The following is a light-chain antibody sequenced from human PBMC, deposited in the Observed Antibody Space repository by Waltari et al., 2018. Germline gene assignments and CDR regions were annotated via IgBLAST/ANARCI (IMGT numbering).Light chain of an antibody. Sequence: QAALTQPRSVSGSPGQSVTISCTGTSSDIGDYKYVSWYQQRPGTAPKLMIYEVNKRPSGGSDCFSGPKSGNTASLTISGLQAEDEADYYCCSYAGSYTWVFGGGTRLTVL. CDR1: SSDIGDYKY. J-gene: IGLJ3*02. CDR3: CSYAGSYTWV. CDR2: EVN. V-gene: IGLV2-11*01.